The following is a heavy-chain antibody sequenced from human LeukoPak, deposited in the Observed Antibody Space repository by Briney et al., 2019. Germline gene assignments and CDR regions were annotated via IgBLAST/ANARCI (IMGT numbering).Heavy chain of an antibody. CDR3: ASHSYSANYYRSH. V-gene: IGHV4-59*01. J-gene: IGHJ4*02. CDR1: GGSISSFY. D-gene: IGHD4/OR15-4a*01. Sequence: PSGTLSLTCTVSGGSISSFYWTWIRQPPGKGLEWIGYVFYSGSTNYNPSLKSRVTMSVDTSKNQFSLKLSSVTAADTAVYYCASHSYSANYYRSHWGQGTLVIVSS. CDR2: VFYSGST.